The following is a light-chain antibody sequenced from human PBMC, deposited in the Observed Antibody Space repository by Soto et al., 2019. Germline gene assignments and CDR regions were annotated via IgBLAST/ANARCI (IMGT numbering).Light chain of an antibody. CDR2: SAA. V-gene: IGKV3-15*01. CDR1: ESIGSN. CDR3: QQYNDWLTWT. Sequence: EIVMTQSPATLSLSPGERATLSCTASESIGSNLAWYQQKPGQAPRLLIYSAAIRPTAIPARFSGSGFGTEFTLTISSLQSDDFAVYYCQQYNDWLTWTFGQGTKVEIK. J-gene: IGKJ1*01.